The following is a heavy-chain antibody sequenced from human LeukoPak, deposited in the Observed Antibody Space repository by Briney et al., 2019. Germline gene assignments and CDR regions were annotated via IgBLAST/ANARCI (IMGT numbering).Heavy chain of an antibody. CDR1: GYTFTEYY. CDR2: VTPSTGDT. V-gene: IGHV1-2*02. Sequence: GASVKVSCKASGYTFTEYYIHLLRQAPGQGLEWMGWVTPSTGDTFYAQNFRGRVTMTRDTSISTAYMQLGGLKSDDTAVYYCARDIAPSASWWFDYWGQGTLVSVSS. J-gene: IGHJ5*01. D-gene: IGHD2-2*01. CDR3: ARDIAPSASWWFDY.